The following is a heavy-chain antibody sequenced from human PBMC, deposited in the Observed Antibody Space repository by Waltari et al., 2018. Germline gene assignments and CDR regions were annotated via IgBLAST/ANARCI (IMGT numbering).Heavy chain of an antibody. Sequence: QVQLVESGGGVVQPGRSLRLACAASGFTFRSYGMHWGRQAPGKGLEWVAVISYDGSNKYYADSVKGRFTISRDNSKNTLYLQMNSLRAEDTAVYYCAKDPYSSGWYFSFDIWGQGTMVTVSS. V-gene: IGHV3-30*18. J-gene: IGHJ3*02. CDR2: ISYDGSNK. CDR3: AKDPYSSGWYFSFDI. D-gene: IGHD6-19*01. CDR1: GFTFRSYG.